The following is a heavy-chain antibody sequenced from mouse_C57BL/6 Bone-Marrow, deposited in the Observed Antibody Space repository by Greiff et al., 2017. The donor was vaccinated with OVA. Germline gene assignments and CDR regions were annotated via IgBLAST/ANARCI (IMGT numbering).Heavy chain of an antibody. V-gene: IGHV5-17*01. CDR2: ISSGSSTI. Sequence: EVQLVESGGGLVKPGGSLKLSCAASGFTFSDYGMHWVRQAPEKGLEWVAYISSGSSTIYYADTVKGRFTISRDNAKNTLFLQMTSLRSEDTAMYYCARDLYYGSRGFAYWGQGTLVTVSA. J-gene: IGHJ3*01. D-gene: IGHD1-1*01. CDR3: ARDLYYGSRGFAY. CDR1: GFTFSDYG.